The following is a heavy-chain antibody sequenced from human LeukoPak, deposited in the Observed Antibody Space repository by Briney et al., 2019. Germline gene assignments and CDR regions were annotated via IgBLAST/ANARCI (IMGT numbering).Heavy chain of an antibody. J-gene: IGHJ5*02. CDR1: GDTFSNFG. V-gene: IGHV1-18*01. CDR2: ISAYSGNR. Sequence: GASVKISCKASGDTFSNFGFGWVRQAPGQGFEWMGWISAYSGNRNSARNFQERVTMTTEKSTNTAYMELRGLTSGDTAVYFCATTDLTWGQGTLVTVSS. CDR3: ATTDLT. D-gene: IGHD3-3*01.